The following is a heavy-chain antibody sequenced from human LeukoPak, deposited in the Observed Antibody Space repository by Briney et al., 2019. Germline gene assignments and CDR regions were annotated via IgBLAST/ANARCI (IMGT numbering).Heavy chain of an antibody. CDR1: GGSINSYN. V-gene: IGHV4-59*08. D-gene: IGHD2/OR15-2a*01. CDR2: VHYSGST. J-gene: IGHJ5*02. Sequence: RTSETLSLTCTVSGGSINSYNWNWIRQPPGKGLEWIGYVHYSGSTIYNPSLTSRVTISVDTSKNQFSLNLSSVTAADTAVYYCARRRAVSSVITSANWFDPWGQGTLVTVSS. CDR3: ARRRAVSSVITSANWFDP.